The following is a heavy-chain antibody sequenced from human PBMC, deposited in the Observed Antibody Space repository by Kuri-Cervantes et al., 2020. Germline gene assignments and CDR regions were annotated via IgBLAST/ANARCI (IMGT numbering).Heavy chain of an antibody. CDR1: GGSISSYF. J-gene: IGHJ5*02. V-gene: IGHV4-59*01. Sequence: GSLRLSCTVSGGSISSYFWSWIRQPPGKGLEWIGYIYYSGSTNYNPSLKSRVTISVDTSKNQFSLKLSSVTAADTAVYYCARGLYSSGCYGGGYWFDPWGQGTLVTVSS. CDR3: ARGLYSSGCYGGGYWFDP. CDR2: IYYSGST. D-gene: IGHD6-19*01.